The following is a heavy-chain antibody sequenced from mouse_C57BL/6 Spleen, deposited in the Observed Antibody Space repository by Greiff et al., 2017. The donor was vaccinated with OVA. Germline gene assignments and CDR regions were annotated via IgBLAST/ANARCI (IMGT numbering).Heavy chain of an antibody. D-gene: IGHD1-1*01. CDR3: ARITTVVDYAMDY. V-gene: IGHV1-69*01. CDR1: GYTFTSYW. CDR2: IDPSDSYT. Sequence: VKLQQPGAELVMPGASVKLSCKASGYTFTSYWMHWVKQRPGQGLEWIGEIDPSDSYTNYNQKFKGKSTLTVDKSSSTAYMQLSSLTSEDSAVYYCARITTVVDYAMDYWGQGTSVTVSS. J-gene: IGHJ4*01.